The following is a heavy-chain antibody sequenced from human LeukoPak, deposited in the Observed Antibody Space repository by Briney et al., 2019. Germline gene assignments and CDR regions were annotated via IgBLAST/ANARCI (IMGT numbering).Heavy chain of an antibody. V-gene: IGHV4-4*07. Sequence: SETLSLTCTVSGGSINNYYWSWIRQPAGKGLEWIGRIYSSGSTDYNPSLKSRVTMSVDTSKNQFSLKLSSVTAADTAVYYCARGYKPADGKDGAFDIWGQGTMVTVYS. CDR2: IYSSGST. CDR1: GGSINNYY. D-gene: IGHD6-13*01. J-gene: IGHJ3*02. CDR3: ARGYKPADGKDGAFDI.